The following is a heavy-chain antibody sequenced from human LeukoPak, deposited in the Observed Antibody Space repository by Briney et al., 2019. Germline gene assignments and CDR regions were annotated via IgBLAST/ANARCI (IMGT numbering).Heavy chain of an antibody. D-gene: IGHD2-2*01. J-gene: IGHJ4*02. CDR3: AKELGYCSSTSCYDYFDY. Sequence: PGGSLRLSCAASGFTFDDYAMHWVRQAPGKGLEWVSGISWNSGSIGYADSVKGRFTISRDNAKNSLYPQMNSLRAEDTALYYCAKELGYCSSTSCYDYFDYWGQGTLVTVSS. CDR1: GFTFDDYA. V-gene: IGHV3-9*01. CDR2: ISWNSGSI.